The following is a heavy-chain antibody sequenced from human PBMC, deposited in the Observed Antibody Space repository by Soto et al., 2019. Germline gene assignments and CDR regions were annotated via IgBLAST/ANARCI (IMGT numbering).Heavy chain of an antibody. V-gene: IGHV3-23*01. CDR3: AKDGIVGTRTDYYYGMDV. D-gene: IGHD1-26*01. CDR2: ISGSGTRT. CDR1: GFTFSTSA. Sequence: EVQLSESGGRLVQPGGSLRLSCAASGFTFSTSAMSWVRQAPGKGLEWVSGISGSGTRTYYADSMKGRFTINTDNSRNTVHLQMNSRRVDDTAVYYCAKDGIVGTRTDYYYGMDVWGPGTTVTVSS. J-gene: IGHJ6*02.